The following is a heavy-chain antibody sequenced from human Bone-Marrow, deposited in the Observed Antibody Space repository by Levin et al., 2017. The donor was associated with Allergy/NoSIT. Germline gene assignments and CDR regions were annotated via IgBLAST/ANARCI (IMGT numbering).Heavy chain of an antibody. J-gene: IGHJ4*02. CDR3: ARVNWNDVRFDS. CDR2: IYHSGST. CDR1: GFSISYSYY. Sequence: SETLSLTCAVSGFSISYSYYWGWIRQPPGEGLQWIASIYHSGSTYYNPSLKSRVTISVDTSKNQFSLKLSSVTAADTAVYYCARVNWNDVRFDSWGQGTLVTVSS. D-gene: IGHD1-20*01. V-gene: IGHV4-38-2*01.